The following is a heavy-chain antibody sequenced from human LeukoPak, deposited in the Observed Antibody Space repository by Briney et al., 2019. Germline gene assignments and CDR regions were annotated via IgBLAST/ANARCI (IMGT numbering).Heavy chain of an antibody. D-gene: IGHD2-15*01. V-gene: IGHV3-23*01. CDR3: AKDPRYCSGGSCYYDMDV. Sequence: GGSLRLSCAASGFTFSSYAMSWVRQAPGKGLEWVSAISGSGGSTYYADSVKGRFTISRDNSKNTLYLQMNSLRAEDTAVYYCAKDPRYCSGGSCYYDMDVWGQGTTVTVSS. CDR1: GFTFSSYA. CDR2: ISGSGGST. J-gene: IGHJ6*02.